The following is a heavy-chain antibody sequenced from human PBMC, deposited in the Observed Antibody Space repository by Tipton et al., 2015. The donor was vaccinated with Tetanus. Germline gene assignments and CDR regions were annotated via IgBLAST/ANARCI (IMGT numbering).Heavy chain of an antibody. CDR1: GDSINSDKYF. J-gene: IGHJ4*02. CDR3: ARGLPREPFYLDY. D-gene: IGHD1-26*01. V-gene: IGHV4-31*03. CDR2: IYYTELT. Sequence: TLSLTCSISGDSINSDKYFWAWIRQHSGKGLEWIGHIYYTELTSYTPSLNSRVSISVDTSKNHFSLRLTSVTAADTAVYFCARGLPREPFYLDYWGQGKQVTVSS.